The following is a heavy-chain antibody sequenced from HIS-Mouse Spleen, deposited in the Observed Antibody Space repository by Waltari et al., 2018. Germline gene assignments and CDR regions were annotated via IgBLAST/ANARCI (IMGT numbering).Heavy chain of an antibody. CDR2: IYYSGST. Sequence: QLQLQESGPGLVKPSETLSLTCPVPGGSIRRRSYYWGWIRPPPGKGLEWIGSIYYSGSTYYNPSLKSRVTISVDTSKNQFSLKLSSVTAADTAVYYCAEARYCSSTSCLGNAFDIWGQGTMVTVSS. CDR1: GGSIRRRSYY. V-gene: IGHV4-39*07. CDR3: AEARYCSSTSCLGNAFDI. J-gene: IGHJ3*02. D-gene: IGHD2-2*01.